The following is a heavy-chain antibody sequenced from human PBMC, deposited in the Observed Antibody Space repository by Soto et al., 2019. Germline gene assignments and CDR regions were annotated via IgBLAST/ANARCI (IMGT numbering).Heavy chain of an antibody. CDR3: ARGPPGGGSYRYLFSERTKFDY. J-gene: IGHJ4*02. D-gene: IGHD3-16*02. CDR1: GGSVSSGSYY. CDR2: IYYSGST. Sequence: GSLRLSCTVSGGSVSSGSYYWSWIRQPPGKGLEWIGYIYYSGSTNYNPSLKSRVTISVDTSKNQFSLKLSSVTAADTAVYYCARGPPGGGSYRYLFSERTKFDYWGQGTLVTVSS. V-gene: IGHV4-61*01.